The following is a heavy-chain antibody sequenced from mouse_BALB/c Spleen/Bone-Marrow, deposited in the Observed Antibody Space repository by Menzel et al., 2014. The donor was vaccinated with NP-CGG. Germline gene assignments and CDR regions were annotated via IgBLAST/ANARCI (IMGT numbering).Heavy chain of an antibody. Sequence: QVQLQQSGAEVVKPGASVKVSCKASGYTFTNYWMQWVKQRPGQGLEWIGEIEPSDSYTNYNQDFKGKATLTVDKSSSTAYMQLSSLTSEDSAVYYRARGWTTVVSDYWGQGTSLTVSS. CDR1: GYTFTNYW. V-gene: IGHV1-69*02. CDR3: ARGWTTVVSDY. CDR2: IEPSDSYT. D-gene: IGHD1-1*01. J-gene: IGHJ2*02.